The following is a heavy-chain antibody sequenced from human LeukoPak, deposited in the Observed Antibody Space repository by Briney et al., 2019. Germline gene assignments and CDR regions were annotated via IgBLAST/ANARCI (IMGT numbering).Heavy chain of an antibody. CDR2: IYYSGST. V-gene: IGHV4-59*01. CDR3: ARATIFGVVALYYFDY. D-gene: IGHD3-3*01. CDR1: GGSISSYY. J-gene: IGHJ4*02. Sequence: PSETLSLTCTVSGGSISSYYWSWIRQPPGKGLEWIGYIYYSGSTNYNPPLKSRVTISVDTSKNQFSLKLSSVTAADTAVYYCARATIFGVVALYYFDYWGQGTLVTVSS.